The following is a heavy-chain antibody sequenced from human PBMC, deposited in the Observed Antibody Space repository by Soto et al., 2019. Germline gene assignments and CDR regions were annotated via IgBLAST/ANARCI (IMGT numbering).Heavy chain of an antibody. J-gene: IGHJ4*02. CDR1: GYTFTSYG. V-gene: IGHV1-58*02. CDR3: AADYYDSSGYPVFDY. Sequence: GASVKVSCKASGYTFTSYGISWVRQAPGQRLEWIGWIVVGSGNTNYAQKFQERVTITRDMSTSTAYMELSSLRSEDTAVYYCAADYYDSSGYPVFDYWGQGTLVTVSS. CDR2: IVVGSGNT. D-gene: IGHD3-22*01.